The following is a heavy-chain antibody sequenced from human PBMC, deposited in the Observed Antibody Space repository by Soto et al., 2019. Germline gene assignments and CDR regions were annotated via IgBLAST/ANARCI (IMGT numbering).Heavy chain of an antibody. CDR1: GFTFSSYA. Sequence: GGSLRLSCAASGFTFSSYAMHWVRQAPGKGLEWVAVISYDGSNKYYADSVKGRFTISRDNSKNTLYLQMNSLRAEDTAVYYCARGLRYFDFYYYYYGMDVWGQGTTVTVSS. V-gene: IGHV3-30-3*01. CDR2: ISYDGSNK. J-gene: IGHJ6*02. D-gene: IGHD3-9*01. CDR3: ARGLRYFDFYYYYYGMDV.